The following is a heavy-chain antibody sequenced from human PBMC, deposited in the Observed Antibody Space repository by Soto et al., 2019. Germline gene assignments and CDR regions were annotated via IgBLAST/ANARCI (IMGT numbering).Heavy chain of an antibody. V-gene: IGHV3-23*01. CDR3: AKDFPALRRGWLRPEYYFDY. CDR1: GFTFSSYA. Sequence: HPGGSLRLSCAASGFTFSSYAMSWVRQAPGKGLEWVSAISGSGGSTYYADSVKGRFTISRDNSKNTLYLQMNSLRAEDTAVYYCAKDFPALRRGWLRPEYYFDYWGQGTLVTVSS. J-gene: IGHJ4*02. CDR2: ISGSGGST. D-gene: IGHD5-12*01.